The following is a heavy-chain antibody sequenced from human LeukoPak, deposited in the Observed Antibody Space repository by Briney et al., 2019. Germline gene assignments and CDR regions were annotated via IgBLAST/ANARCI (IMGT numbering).Heavy chain of an antibody. CDR1: GFTFNNYA. V-gene: IGHV3-23*01. CDR3: AKGRDGWSDWFDP. CDR2: ISGSASST. J-gene: IGHJ5*02. D-gene: IGHD5-24*01. Sequence: GGSLRLSCAASGFTFNNYAMSWVRQTPGKGPEWVSGISGSASSTYYTDSVKGRFTISRDNSKNTLYLQMNSLRAEDTAVYYCAKGRDGWSDWFDPWGQGTLVTVSS.